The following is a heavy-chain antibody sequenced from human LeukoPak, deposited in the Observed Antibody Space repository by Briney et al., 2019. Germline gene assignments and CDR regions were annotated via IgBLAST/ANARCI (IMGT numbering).Heavy chain of an antibody. V-gene: IGHV3-30-3*01. J-gene: IGHJ4*02. CDR2: ISFDGRDK. CDR3: ARDSTEWNYVLGY. CDR1: GFTFSTYT. D-gene: IGHD1-7*01. Sequence: PGRSLRLSCAASGFTFSTYTIYWVRQAPGKGLEWVALISFDGRDKYYADSLKGRFTISRDNSKNTLFLEMNSLRAEDTAVYYCARDSTEWNYVLGYWGQGTLVTVSS.